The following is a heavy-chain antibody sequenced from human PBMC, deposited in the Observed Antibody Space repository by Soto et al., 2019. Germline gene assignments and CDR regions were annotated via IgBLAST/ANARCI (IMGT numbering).Heavy chain of an antibody. CDR2: AYYRSKWII. D-gene: IGHD6-6*01. V-gene: IGHV6-1*01. J-gene: IGHJ4*02. Sequence: PSQTLSLTCAISGDSVSSNSVGWHWVRQSPSRGLEWLGRAYYRSKWIIDYAPSLKSRITFNPDISKNQFSLQLRSVTPEDTAVYYCARNFKSSFDDWGRGTLVTVSS. CDR3: ARNFKSSFDD. CDR1: GDSVSSNSVG.